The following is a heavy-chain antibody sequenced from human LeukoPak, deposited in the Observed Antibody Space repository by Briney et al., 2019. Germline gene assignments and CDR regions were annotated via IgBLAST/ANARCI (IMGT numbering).Heavy chain of an antibody. CDR2: IYTSGST. Sequence: SETLSLTCTVSGGSISSYYWSWIRQPAGKGLEWIGRIYTSGSTNYNPSLKSRVTMSVDTSKNQFPLKLSSVTAADTAVYYCARLYSSSHDNWFDPWGQGTLVTVSS. J-gene: IGHJ5*02. V-gene: IGHV4-4*07. CDR1: GGSISSYY. CDR3: ARLYSSSHDNWFDP. D-gene: IGHD6-13*01.